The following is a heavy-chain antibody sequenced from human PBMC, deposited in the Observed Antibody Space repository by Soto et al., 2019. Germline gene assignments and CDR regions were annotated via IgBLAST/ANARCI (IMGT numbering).Heavy chain of an antibody. Sequence: QLQLQESGPGLVKPSESLSLTCTVSSGSISSSYYYWGWIRQPPGKGLEWIGAIYYTGSTYYNPPLQSQVTISVDTSKNQFSLKMSSVTAADTAVYFCARQAGAFGYYMDVWGKGATVTVSS. CDR3: ARQAGAFGYYMDV. J-gene: IGHJ6*03. D-gene: IGHD3-16*01. CDR1: SGSISSSYYY. CDR2: IYYTGST. V-gene: IGHV4-39*01.